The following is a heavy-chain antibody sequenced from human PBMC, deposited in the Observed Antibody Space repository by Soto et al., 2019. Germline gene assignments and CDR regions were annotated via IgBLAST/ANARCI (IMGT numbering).Heavy chain of an antibody. CDR3: ARESSSSWYVQGDAFDI. V-gene: IGHV6-1*01. J-gene: IGHJ3*02. CDR1: GDSVSSNSAA. CDR2: TYYRSKWYN. D-gene: IGHD6-13*01. Sequence: SQTLSLTCAISGDSVSSNSAAWNWIRQSPSRGLEWLGRTYYRSKWYNDYAVSVKSRITINPDTSKNQFSLQLNSVTPEDTAVYYCARESSSSWYVQGDAFDIWGQGTMVTVSS.